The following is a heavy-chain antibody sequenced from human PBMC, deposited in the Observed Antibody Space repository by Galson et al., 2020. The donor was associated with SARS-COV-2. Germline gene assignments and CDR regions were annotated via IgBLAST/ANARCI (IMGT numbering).Heavy chain of an antibody. V-gene: IGHV2-5*01. CDR1: GFSLSTSGVG. CDR2: IYWNDDK. D-gene: IGHD4-17*01. J-gene: IGHJ3*02. Sequence: SGPTLVKPTQTLTLTCTFSGFSLSTSGVGVGWIRQPPGKALEWLALIYWNDDKRYSPSLKSRLTITKDTSKNQVVLTMTNMDPVDTATYYCAHSDYDPHLLGAFDIWGQGTMVTVSS. CDR3: AHSDYDPHLLGAFDI.